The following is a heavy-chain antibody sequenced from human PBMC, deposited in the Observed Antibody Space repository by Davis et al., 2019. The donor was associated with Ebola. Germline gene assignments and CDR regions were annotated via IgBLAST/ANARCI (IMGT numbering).Heavy chain of an antibody. CDR3: ARGPSTGNSFTY. CDR2: ISSSSNYI. CDR1: GFTFSASG. Sequence: GESLKISCAASGFTFSASGMSWVRQAPGKGLEWVSSISSSSNYIYYADSVKGRFTISRDNDKNSLSLQMNGLRAEDTAVYYCARGPSTGNSFTYWGQGTLVTVSS. V-gene: IGHV3-21*01. J-gene: IGHJ4*02. D-gene: IGHD4-23*01.